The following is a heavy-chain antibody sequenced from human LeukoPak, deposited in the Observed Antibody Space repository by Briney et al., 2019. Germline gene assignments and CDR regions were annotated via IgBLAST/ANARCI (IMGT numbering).Heavy chain of an antibody. Sequence: GGSLRLSCAASGFTFSDYYMSWIRQAPGKGLEWVSYISSSGSTIYYADSVKGRFTISRDNAKNSLYLQMNSLRAEDTAVYYCARAYGFGELLGVYYYYYMDVWGKGTTVTISS. CDR2: ISSSGSTI. D-gene: IGHD3-10*01. CDR3: ARAYGFGELLGVYYYYYMDV. J-gene: IGHJ6*03. V-gene: IGHV3-11*01. CDR1: GFTFSDYY.